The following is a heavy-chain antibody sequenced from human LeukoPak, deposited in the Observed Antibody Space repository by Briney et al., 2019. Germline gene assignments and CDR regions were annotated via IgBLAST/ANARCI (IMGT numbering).Heavy chain of an antibody. CDR3: GKDVYSGSWDDAFDI. CDR1: GFTFRSYG. J-gene: IGHJ3*02. V-gene: IGHV3-30*02. Sequence: GGSLRLSCAASGFTFRSYGMHWVRQAPGKGLEWVAFIRYDGSNKYYADSVKGRFTISRDNSRNTLYLQMNSRRAEDTAVYYCGKDVYSGSWDDAFDIWGEGTMVPVFS. CDR2: IRYDGSNK. D-gene: IGHD6-13*01.